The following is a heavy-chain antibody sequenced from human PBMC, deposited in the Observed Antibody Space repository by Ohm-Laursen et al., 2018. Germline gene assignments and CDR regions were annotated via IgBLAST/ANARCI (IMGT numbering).Heavy chain of an antibody. CDR1: GGSISSYY. D-gene: IGHD6-6*01. Sequence: GTLSLTCTVSGGSISSYYWSWIRQSPGKGLEWIGYIYYSGSTDYNPSLKSRVTISVDTSKNQFSLKLKSVTAADTAVYYCARVLPTYSSSDYWGQGTLVTVSS. CDR3: ARVLPTYSSSDY. CDR2: IYYSGST. J-gene: IGHJ4*02. V-gene: IGHV4-59*08.